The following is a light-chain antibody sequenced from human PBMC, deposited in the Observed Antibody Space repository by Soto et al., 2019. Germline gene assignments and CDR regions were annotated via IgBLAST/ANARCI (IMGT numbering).Light chain of an antibody. CDR1: RSNIGSNY. J-gene: IGLJ1*01. CDR3: AAWDDSLSALFV. Sequence: QSVLTQPPSASGTPGQGVTISCSGSRSNIGSNYVYWYLQLPGMAPKLLIYRNDQRPSGVPDRFSGSKSGTSASLAISGLRSEDEADYYCAAWDDSLSALFVFGTGTKVTVL. CDR2: RND. V-gene: IGLV1-47*01.